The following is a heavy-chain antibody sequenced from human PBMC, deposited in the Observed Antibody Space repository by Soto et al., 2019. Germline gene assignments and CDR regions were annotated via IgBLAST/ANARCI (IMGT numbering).Heavy chain of an antibody. Sequence: PSETLSLTCTVSGGSISSGCYYWSWIRQHPGKGLEWIGYIYYSGSTYYNPSLKSRVTISVDTSKNQFSLKLSSVTAADTAVYYCARSCGGDCYSIAFDIWGQGTMVTVSS. V-gene: IGHV4-31*03. J-gene: IGHJ3*02. CDR3: ARSCGGDCYSIAFDI. D-gene: IGHD2-21*02. CDR1: GGSISSGCYY. CDR2: IYYSGST.